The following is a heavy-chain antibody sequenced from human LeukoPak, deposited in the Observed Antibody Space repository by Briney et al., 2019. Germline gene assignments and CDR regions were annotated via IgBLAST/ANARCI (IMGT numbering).Heavy chain of an antibody. Sequence: PSETLSLTCAVYGGSFSGYYWSWIRQSPGKGLEWIGEISHSGNSNYNPSLKSRVTISVDTSKNQFSLKLSSVTAADAALYYCARGLNYYDNTGYYPAYMDVWGKGTTVTVSS. CDR1: GGSFSGYY. CDR2: ISHSGNS. CDR3: ARGLNYYDNTGYYPAYMDV. J-gene: IGHJ6*03. V-gene: IGHV4-34*01. D-gene: IGHD3-22*01.